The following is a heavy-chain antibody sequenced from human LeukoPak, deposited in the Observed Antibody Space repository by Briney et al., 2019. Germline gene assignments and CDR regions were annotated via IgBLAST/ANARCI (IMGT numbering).Heavy chain of an antibody. CDR1: GFTFSSYA. Sequence: GGSLRLSCAASGFTFSSYAMSWVRQAPGKGLEWVSAISGSGGSTYYADSVKGRFTISRDNSKNTLYLQMNSLRAEDTAVYYCAKAGEEVLLWFGELLYPDYWDQGTLVTVSS. D-gene: IGHD3-10*01. V-gene: IGHV3-23*01. CDR2: ISGSGGST. J-gene: IGHJ4*02. CDR3: AKAGEEVLLWFGELLYPDY.